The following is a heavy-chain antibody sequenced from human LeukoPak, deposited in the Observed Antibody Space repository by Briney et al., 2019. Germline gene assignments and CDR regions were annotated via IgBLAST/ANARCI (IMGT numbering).Heavy chain of an antibody. Sequence: GASVKVSCKASGYTFTSYGISWVRQAPGQGLEWMGWISAYNGNTNYAQKLQGRVTMTTDTSTSTAYMELSRLRSDDTAVYYCASSSTVTATPDSNWFDPWGQGTLVTVSS. CDR3: ASSSTVTATPDSNWFDP. D-gene: IGHD2-21*02. V-gene: IGHV1-18*01. CDR2: ISAYNGNT. CDR1: GYTFTSYG. J-gene: IGHJ5*02.